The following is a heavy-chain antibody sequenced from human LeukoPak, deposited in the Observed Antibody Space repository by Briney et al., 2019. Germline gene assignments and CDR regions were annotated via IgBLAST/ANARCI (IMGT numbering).Heavy chain of an antibody. CDR2: ISSSSSTI. CDR3: ARDRGLND. V-gene: IGHV3-48*04. CDR1: GFTFSSYS. J-gene: IGHJ4*02. D-gene: IGHD3-10*01. Sequence: GGSLRLSCAASGFTFSSYSMNWVRQAPGKGLEWVSYISSSSSTIYYADSVKGRFTISRDNAKNSLYLQMNSLRAEDTAVYYCARDRGLNDWGQGTLVTVSS.